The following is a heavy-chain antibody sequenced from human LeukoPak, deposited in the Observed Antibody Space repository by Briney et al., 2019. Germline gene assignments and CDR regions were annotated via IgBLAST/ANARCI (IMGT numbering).Heavy chain of an antibody. CDR2: TRNKANSYTT. Sequence: GGSLRLSCAASGFTFSDHYVDWVRQAPGKGLEWVSRTRNKANSYTTAYAASVKGRFTISRDDSKNSVYLQMNSLKTEDTAVYYCTRPQRGGGHYFDCWGQGTLVTVSS. D-gene: IGHD3-10*01. CDR1: GFTFSDHY. CDR3: TRPQRGGGHYFDC. J-gene: IGHJ4*02. V-gene: IGHV3-72*01.